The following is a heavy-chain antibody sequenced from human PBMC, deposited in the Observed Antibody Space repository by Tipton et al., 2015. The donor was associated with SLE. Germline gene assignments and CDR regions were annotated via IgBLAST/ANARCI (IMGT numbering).Heavy chain of an antibody. CDR1: GGSINRSY. Sequence: TLSLTCTVSGGSINRSYWTWIRQTPGKGLEWIGYVYYSGSSYYNPSLKSRVSISIDTSKSHFSLDLTSVTAADTAVYYCARGESDYYGSGSPWSWFDPWGQGTLVTVSS. J-gene: IGHJ5*02. V-gene: IGHV4-59*12. CDR3: ARGESDYYGSGSPWSWFDP. CDR2: VYYSGSS. D-gene: IGHD3-10*01.